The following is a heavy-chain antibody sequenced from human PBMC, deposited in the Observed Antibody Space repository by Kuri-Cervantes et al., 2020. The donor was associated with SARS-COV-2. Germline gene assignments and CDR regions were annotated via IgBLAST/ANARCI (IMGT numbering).Heavy chain of an antibody. CDR2: IYYSGST. CDR1: GGSISSSSYY. Sequence: GSLRLSCTVSGGSISSSSYYWGWIRQPPGKGLEWIGSIYYSGSTYYNPSLKGRVTISVDTSKNQFSLKLSSVTAADTAVYYCARHLWSDGMDVWGQGTTVTVSS. CDR3: ARHLWSDGMDV. V-gene: IGHV4-39*01. J-gene: IGHJ6*02. D-gene: IGHD2-8*02.